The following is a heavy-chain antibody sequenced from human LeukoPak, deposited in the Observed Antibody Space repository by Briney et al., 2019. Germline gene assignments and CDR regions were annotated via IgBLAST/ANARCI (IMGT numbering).Heavy chain of an antibody. CDR2: ISGSGGST. J-gene: IGHJ4*02. CDR1: GFTFSSYA. CDR3: AKHYDNSGPPSDLRPYFDY. V-gene: IGHV3-23*01. Sequence: GGSLRLSCAASGFTFSSYAMSWVRQAPGKGLEWVSAISGSGGSTYYADSVKGRFTISRDNSKNTLYLQMNSLRAEDTAVYYCAKHYDNSGPPSDLRPYFDYWGQGTLVTVSS. D-gene: IGHD3-22*01.